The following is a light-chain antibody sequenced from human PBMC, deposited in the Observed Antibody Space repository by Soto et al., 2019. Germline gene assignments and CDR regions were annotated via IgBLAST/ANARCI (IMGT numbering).Light chain of an antibody. Sequence: DIQVTQSPPSLSASVGDRVTITCRASRDNDNSLAWYQQVPGKAPKLLIYAASTLQSGVPSRFRGSGSGTSFILTITSLQPEDVATYYCQKDNKAPWIFGQGTKVEV. J-gene: IGKJ1*01. CDR2: AAS. CDR1: RDNDNS. V-gene: IGKV1-27*01. CDR3: QKDNKAPWI.